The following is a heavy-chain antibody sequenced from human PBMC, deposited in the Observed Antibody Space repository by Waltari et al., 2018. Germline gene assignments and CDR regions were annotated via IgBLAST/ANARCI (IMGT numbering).Heavy chain of an antibody. V-gene: IGHV1-3*01. CDR1: GYNFNIHA. D-gene: IGHD3-3*01. Sequence: QVQLVQSGAEVKKPGASVKVSCKASGYNFNIHAMHWVRQAPGQRLEWVGWINAGSGDTKSSQRFEGRLAITRDNAKNSLFLQMKSLRAEDTAVYYCARAREQNYDFWNGYSFYFDHWGQGALVTVSS. CDR2: INAGSGDT. CDR3: ARAREQNYDFWNGYSFYFDH. J-gene: IGHJ4*02.